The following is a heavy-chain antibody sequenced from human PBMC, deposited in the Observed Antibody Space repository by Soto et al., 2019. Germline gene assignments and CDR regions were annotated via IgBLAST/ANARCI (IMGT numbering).Heavy chain of an antibody. CDR2: IYYSGST. V-gene: IGHV4-31*01. CDR1: GGSIRSDGSY. Sequence: QVQLQESGPGLVKPSQTLSLTCAVSGGSIRSDGSYWTWIRQLPGGGLEWIGYIYYSGSTSYNPFLESLASISVDSSENQFSLRLTSVTAADTAVYYCARRAGNRRGYPIDSWGQGTLVTVSS. CDR3: ARRAGNRRGYPIDS. D-gene: IGHD5-18*01. J-gene: IGHJ4*02.